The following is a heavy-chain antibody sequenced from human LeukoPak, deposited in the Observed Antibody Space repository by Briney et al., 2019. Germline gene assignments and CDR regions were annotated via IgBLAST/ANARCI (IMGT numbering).Heavy chain of an antibody. CDR1: GGSISSYY. D-gene: IGHD3-10*01. V-gene: IGHV4-34*01. CDR2: INHSGST. J-gene: IGHJ4*02. Sequence: SETLSLTCTVSGGSISSYYWSWIRQPPGKGLEWIGEINHSGSTNYNPSLKSRVTISVDTSKNQFSLKLSSVTAADTAVYYCARAPRGSGSYSYWGQGTLVTVSS. CDR3: ARAPRGSGSYSY.